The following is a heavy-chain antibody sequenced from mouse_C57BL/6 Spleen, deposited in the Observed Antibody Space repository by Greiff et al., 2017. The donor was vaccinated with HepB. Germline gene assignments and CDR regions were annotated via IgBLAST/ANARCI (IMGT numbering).Heavy chain of an antibody. D-gene: IGHD1-1*01. Sequence: DVKLQESGPELVKPGASVKIPCKASGYTFTDYNMDWVKQSHGKSLEWIGDINPNNGGTIYNQKFKGKATLTVDKSSSTAYMELRSLTSEDTAVYYCARNYAWYFDVWGTGTTVTVSS. CDR2: INPNNGGT. V-gene: IGHV1-18*01. CDR3: ARNYAWYFDV. J-gene: IGHJ1*03. CDR1: GYTFTDYN.